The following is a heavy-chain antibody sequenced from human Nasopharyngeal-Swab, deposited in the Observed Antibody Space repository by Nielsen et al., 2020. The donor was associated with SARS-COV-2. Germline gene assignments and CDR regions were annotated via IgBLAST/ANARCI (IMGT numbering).Heavy chain of an antibody. Sequence: SETLSLTCAVYGGSFSSYCWTWIRQPPGKGLEWIGEITHSGSTSYNPSLKSRVTLSVDTSKNQFSLKLSSVTAADTAVYYCARAPDYDVLTGYYPDAFDIWGQGTMVTVSS. CDR3: ARAPDYDVLTGYYPDAFDI. CDR2: ITHSGST. CDR1: GGSFSSYC. D-gene: IGHD3-9*01. V-gene: IGHV4-34*01. J-gene: IGHJ3*02.